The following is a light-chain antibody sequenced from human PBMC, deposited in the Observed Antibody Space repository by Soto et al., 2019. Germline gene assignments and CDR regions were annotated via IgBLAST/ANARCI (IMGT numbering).Light chain of an antibody. CDR1: QSFNSIY. V-gene: IGKV3-15*01. CDR3: QQYNNWWT. Sequence: EIVLTQSPGTLSLSPWERATLSCRASQSFNSIYLAWYQQKPGQAPRLLIYGASTRATGIPARFSGSGSGTEFTLTISSLQSEDFAVYYCQQYNNWWTFGQGTKVDIK. J-gene: IGKJ1*01. CDR2: GAS.